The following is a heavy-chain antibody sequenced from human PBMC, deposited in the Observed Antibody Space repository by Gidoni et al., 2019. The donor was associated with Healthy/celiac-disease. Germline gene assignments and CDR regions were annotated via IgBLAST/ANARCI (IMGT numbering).Heavy chain of an antibody. CDR1: GYTFTSYY. CDR3: ARSTSAAMVTVYYYGMDV. D-gene: IGHD5-18*01. CDR2: INPSGGST. J-gene: IGHJ6*02. V-gene: IGHV1-46*01. Sequence: QVQLVQSGAEVKKPGASVKVSCQASGYTFTSYYMHWVRQAPGQGLEWMGIINPSGGSTSYAQKFQGRVTMTRDTSTSTVYMELSSLRSEDTAVYYCARSTSAAMVTVYYYGMDVWGQGTTVTVSS.